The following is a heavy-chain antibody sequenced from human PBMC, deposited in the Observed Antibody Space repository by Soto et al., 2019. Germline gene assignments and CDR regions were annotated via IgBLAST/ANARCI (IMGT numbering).Heavy chain of an antibody. J-gene: IGHJ2*01. V-gene: IGHV3-23*01. Sequence: AISGSGGSTYYADSVKGRFTISRDNSKNTLYLQMNSLRAEDTAVYYCARDITYGDYPPERYFDLWGRGTLVTVSS. CDR2: ISGSGGST. D-gene: IGHD4-17*01. CDR3: ARDITYGDYPPERYFDL.